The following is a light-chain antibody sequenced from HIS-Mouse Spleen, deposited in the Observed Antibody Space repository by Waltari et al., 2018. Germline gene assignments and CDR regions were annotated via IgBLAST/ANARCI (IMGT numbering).Light chain of an antibody. CDR3: QSYDSSNWV. CDR2: EDN. V-gene: IGLV6-57*02. J-gene: IGLJ3*02. CDR1: SGSIASNS. Sequence: NFMLTQPHSVSESPAKTVTISCTGRSGSIASNSVQWYQQRPGSAPTTVIYEDNQRPSGVPDRFSGSIDSSSNSASLTISGLKTEDEADYYCQSYDSSNWVFGGGTKLTVL.